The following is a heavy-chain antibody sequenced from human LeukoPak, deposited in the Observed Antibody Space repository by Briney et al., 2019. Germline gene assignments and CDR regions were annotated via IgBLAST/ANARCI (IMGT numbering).Heavy chain of an antibody. CDR2: IYSGDSDT. V-gene: IGHV5-51*01. CDR3: ARQFRDSSGYYSYYFDY. Sequence: KDGESLKIFCKGSGYSFTTYWIGWVRQMPGRGLEWMGIIYSGDSDTRYSPSFQGQVTISAGKSISTAYLQWSSLKASDTAMYYCARQFRDSSGYYSYYFDYWGQGTLVTVSS. CDR1: GYSFTTYW. D-gene: IGHD3-22*01. J-gene: IGHJ4*02.